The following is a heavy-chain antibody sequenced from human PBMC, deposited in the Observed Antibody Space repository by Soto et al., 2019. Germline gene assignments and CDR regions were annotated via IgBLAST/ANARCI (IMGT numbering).Heavy chain of an antibody. CDR2: IVPIDGST. CDR3: ARSFTKSRRGGVAFDF. J-gene: IGHJ4*02. V-gene: IGHV1-69*01. Sequence: QVQLVQSGAEVKKPGSSVKVACTTSGGTISSFGMNWVRQAPGQGLEWMGGIVPIDGSTKYAEKFQGRVTITADASTIKVAMDLSSLRSEDTAVYYCARSFTKSRRGGVAFDFWGQGTLLTVSP. CDR1: GGTISSFG. D-gene: IGHD3-3*01.